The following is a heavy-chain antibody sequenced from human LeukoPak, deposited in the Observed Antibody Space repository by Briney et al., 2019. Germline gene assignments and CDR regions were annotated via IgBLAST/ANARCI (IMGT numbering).Heavy chain of an antibody. CDR2: IKSKTDGGTT. Sequence: TGGSLRLSCAASGFTFSNAWMSWVRQAPGKGLEWVGRIKSKTDGGTTDYAAPVKGRFTISRDDSKNTLYLQMNSLKTEDTAVYYCTTPAPARRYYYYMDVWGKGTTVTVSS. V-gene: IGHV3-15*01. CDR1: GFTFSNAW. J-gene: IGHJ6*03. D-gene: IGHD6-6*01. CDR3: TTPAPARRYYYYMDV.